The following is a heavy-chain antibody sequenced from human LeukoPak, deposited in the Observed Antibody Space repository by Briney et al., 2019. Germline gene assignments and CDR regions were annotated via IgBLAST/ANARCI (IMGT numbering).Heavy chain of an antibody. Sequence: SQTLSLTCSVSGGSISRDTYYWTWLRQSAGKGLEWIGRVYTTGSTNYNPSLQSRVTISIDTSKNQFSLKLGSVTAADTAVYYCARGIPTAENWGQGTLVTVSS. J-gene: IGHJ4*02. CDR1: GGSISRDTYY. CDR3: ARGIPTAEN. V-gene: IGHV4-61*02. D-gene: IGHD2-2*01. CDR2: VYTTGST.